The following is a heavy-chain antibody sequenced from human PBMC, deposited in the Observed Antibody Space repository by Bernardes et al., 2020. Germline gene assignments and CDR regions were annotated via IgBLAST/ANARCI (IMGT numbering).Heavy chain of an antibody. J-gene: IGHJ6*02. CDR3: ARDQAPPTYYYDSSGITGDYYYGMDV. D-gene: IGHD3-22*01. Sequence: ASVKVSCKASGYTFTGYYKHWVRQAPGQGLEWMGWINPNSGGTNYAQKFQGWVTMTRDTSISTAYMELSRLRSDDTAVYYCARDQAPPTYYYDSSGITGDYYYGMDVWGQGTTVTVSS. CDR2: INPNSGGT. V-gene: IGHV1-2*04. CDR1: GYTFTGYY.